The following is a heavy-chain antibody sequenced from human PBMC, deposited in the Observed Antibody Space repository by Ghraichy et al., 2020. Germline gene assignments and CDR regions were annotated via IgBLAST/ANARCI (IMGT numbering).Heavy chain of an antibody. CDR1: GYTFTSYY. D-gene: IGHD3-3*01. Sequence: ASVKVSCKASGYTFTSYYMHWVRQAPGQGLEWMGIINPSGGSTSYAQKFQGRVTMTRDTSTSTVYMELSSLRSEDTAVYYCARDPRYYDFWSGSSQPNYGMDVWGQGTTVTVSS. V-gene: IGHV1-46*01. CDR3: ARDPRYYDFWSGSSQPNYGMDV. J-gene: IGHJ6*02. CDR2: INPSGGST.